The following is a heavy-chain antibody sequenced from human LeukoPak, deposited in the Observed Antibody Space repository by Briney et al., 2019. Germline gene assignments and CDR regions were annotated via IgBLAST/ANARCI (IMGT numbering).Heavy chain of an antibody. J-gene: IGHJ4*02. V-gene: IGHV3-21*01. CDR1: GFTFSSYS. D-gene: IGHD1-26*01. CDR2: ISSSSSYI. CDR3: ARVRNKYSGSGEGLDY. Sequence: GGSLRLSCAASGFTFSSYSTNWVRQAPGKGLEWVSSISSSSSYIYYADSVKGRFTISRDNAKNSLYLQMNSLRAEDTAVYYCARVRNKYSGSGEGLDYWGQGTLVTVSS.